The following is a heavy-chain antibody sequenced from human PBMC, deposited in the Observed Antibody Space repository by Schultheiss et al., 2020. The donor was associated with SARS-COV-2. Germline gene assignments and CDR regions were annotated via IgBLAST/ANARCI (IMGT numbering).Heavy chain of an antibody. CDR3: ASEGLRFLENDY. CDR1: GGSISSSSYY. V-gene: IGHV4-39*07. J-gene: IGHJ4*02. D-gene: IGHD3-3*01. Sequence: SETLSLTCTVSGGSISSSSYYWGWIRQPPGKGLEWIGEINHSGSTYYNPSLKSRVTISVDTSKNQFSLKLSSVTAADTAVYYCASEGLRFLENDYWGQGTLVTVSS. CDR2: INHSGST.